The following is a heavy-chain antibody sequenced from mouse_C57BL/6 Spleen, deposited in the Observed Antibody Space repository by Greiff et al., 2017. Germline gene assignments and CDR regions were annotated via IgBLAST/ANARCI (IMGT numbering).Heavy chain of an antibody. CDR2: IDPSDSET. CDR1: GYTFTSYW. Sequence: QVQLQQPGAELVRPGSSVKLSCKASGYTFTSYWMHWVKQRPIQGLEWIGNIDPSDSETHYNQKFKDKATLTVDKSSSTAYMQISSLTSEDSAVYYCARDYYGSSYGYWGQGTTLTVSS. J-gene: IGHJ2*01. D-gene: IGHD1-1*01. V-gene: IGHV1-52*01. CDR3: ARDYYGSSYGY.